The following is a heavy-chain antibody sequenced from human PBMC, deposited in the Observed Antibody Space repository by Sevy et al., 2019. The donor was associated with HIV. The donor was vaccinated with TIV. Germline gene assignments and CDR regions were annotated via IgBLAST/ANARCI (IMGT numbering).Heavy chain of an antibody. CDR1: GGTFSSYA. Sequence: ASVNVSCKASGGTFSSYAISWVRQAPGQGLEWMGGIIPIFGTANYAQKFQGRVTITADKSTSTAYMGLSSLRSEDTAVYYWARSRGYSSGWYWFDPWGQGTLVTVSS. V-gene: IGHV1-69*06. D-gene: IGHD6-19*01. CDR3: ARSRGYSSGWYWFDP. J-gene: IGHJ5*02. CDR2: IIPIFGTA.